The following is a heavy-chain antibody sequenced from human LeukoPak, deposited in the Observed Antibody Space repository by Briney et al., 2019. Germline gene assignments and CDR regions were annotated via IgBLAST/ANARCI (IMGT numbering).Heavy chain of an antibody. J-gene: IGHJ3*02. V-gene: IGHV4-59*01. CDR2: IYYSGST. D-gene: IGHD7-27*01. CDR1: GGSISSYY. Sequence: ASETLSLTCTVSGGSISSYYWSWIRQPPGKGLEWIGYIYYSGSTNYNPSLKSRVTISVDTSKNQFSLKLSSVTAADTAVYYCARGELGIEDAFDIWGQGTMVTVSS. CDR3: ARGELGIEDAFDI.